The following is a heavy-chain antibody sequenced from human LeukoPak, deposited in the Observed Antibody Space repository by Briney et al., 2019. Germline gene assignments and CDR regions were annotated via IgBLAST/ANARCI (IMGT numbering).Heavy chain of an antibody. J-gene: IGHJ4*02. V-gene: IGHV4-59*01. Sequence: SETLSLTCTVSGGSISSYYWSWIRQPPGKGLEWIGYIYCSGSTNYNPSLKSRVTISVDTSKNQFSLKLSSVTAADTAVYYCARAFDWFYYFDYWGQGTLVTVSS. CDR2: IYCSGST. CDR3: ARAFDWFYYFDY. D-gene: IGHD3-9*01. CDR1: GGSISSYY.